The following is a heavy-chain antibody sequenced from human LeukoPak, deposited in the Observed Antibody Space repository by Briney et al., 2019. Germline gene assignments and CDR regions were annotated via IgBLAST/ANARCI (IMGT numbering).Heavy chain of an antibody. CDR2: IKQDGSER. Sequence: PGGCLRLSCAASGFTFSSYWMSWVRQAPGEGLEWVANIKQDGSERYYVDSVKGRFTISRDNAKNSLYLQMNSLRAEDTAVYYCARGGYSGYDLSFDYWGQGTLVTVSS. J-gene: IGHJ4*02. V-gene: IGHV3-7*01. CDR3: ARGGYSGYDLSFDY. CDR1: GFTFSSYW. D-gene: IGHD5-12*01.